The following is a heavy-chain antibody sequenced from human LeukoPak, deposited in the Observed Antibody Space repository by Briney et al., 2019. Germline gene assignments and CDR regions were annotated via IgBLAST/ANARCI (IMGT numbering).Heavy chain of an antibody. D-gene: IGHD2-15*01. J-gene: IGHJ5*02. CDR3: ARVDGVGYCSGGSCPNWFDP. Sequence: GGSLRLSCAASGSTVTTNYMTWVRQAPGKGLEWVSVIYSDGSTYYADSVRGRFTMSRDNAKNSLYLQMNSLRAEDTAVYYCARVDGVGYCSGGSCPNWFDPWGQGTLVTVSS. V-gene: IGHV3-66*01. CDR1: GSTVTTNY. CDR2: IYSDGST.